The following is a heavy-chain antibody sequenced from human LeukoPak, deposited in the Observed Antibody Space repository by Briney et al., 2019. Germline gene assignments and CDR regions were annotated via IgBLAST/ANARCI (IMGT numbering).Heavy chain of an antibody. V-gene: IGHV1-18*01. D-gene: IGHD3-22*01. CDR2: ISAYNGNT. J-gene: IGHJ3*02. Sequence: ASVKVSCKASGYTFTSYGISWVRQAPGQGLEWMGWISAYNGNTNYAQKLQGRVTMTTDTSTSTAYMELRSLRSDDTDVYYRARDSSGYKNDAFDIWGQGTMVTVSS. CDR3: ARDSSGYKNDAFDI. CDR1: GYTFTSYG.